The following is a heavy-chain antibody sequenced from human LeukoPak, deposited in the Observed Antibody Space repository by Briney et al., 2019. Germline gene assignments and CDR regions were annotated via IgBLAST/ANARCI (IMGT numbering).Heavy chain of an antibody. D-gene: IGHD3-10*01. Sequence: PGGSLRLSCAASGFTFSSYGMHWVRQAPGKGLEWVAVISYDGSNKYYADSVKGRFTISRDNSKNTLYLQMNSLRAEDTAAYYCAKDLAFWYYGSGSYYDVPSPDYWGQGTLVTVSS. CDR3: AKDLAFWYYGSGSYYDVPSPDY. V-gene: IGHV3-30*18. CDR2: ISYDGSNK. CDR1: GFTFSSYG. J-gene: IGHJ4*02.